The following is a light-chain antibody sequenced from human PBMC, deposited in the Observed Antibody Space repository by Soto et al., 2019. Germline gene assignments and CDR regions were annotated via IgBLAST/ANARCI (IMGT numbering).Light chain of an antibody. V-gene: IGKV3-15*01. Sequence: ETVMTQSPATLSMSPGERVSISCRASQTVSNNLAWYQQKPGQAPRLLIYGASTRAIGVAARFSGSGSGTEFTLTITSLQSEDFAVYYCQQYHKWPPFTFGGGTVVEIK. CDR2: GAS. J-gene: IGKJ4*01. CDR3: QQYHKWPPFT. CDR1: QTVSNN.